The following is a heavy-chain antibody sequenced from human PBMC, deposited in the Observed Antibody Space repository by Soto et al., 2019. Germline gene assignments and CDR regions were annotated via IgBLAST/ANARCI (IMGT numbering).Heavy chain of an antibody. J-gene: IGHJ3*02. CDR2: LDPEDGET. D-gene: IGHD3-3*01. Sequence: GASMKVSRKVSGYTPTELSIHWVRQAPGKGLEWMGGLDPEDGETIYAQKFQGRVTMTEDTSTDTAYMELSSLRSEDTAVYYCATDLSITIFGVATLDAFDIWGQGTMVTVSS. V-gene: IGHV1-24*01. CDR3: ATDLSITIFGVATLDAFDI. CDR1: GYTPTELS.